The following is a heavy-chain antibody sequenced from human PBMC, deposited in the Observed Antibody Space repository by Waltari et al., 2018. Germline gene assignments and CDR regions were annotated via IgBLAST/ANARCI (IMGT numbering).Heavy chain of an antibody. CDR3: ATGIAVADQFDY. D-gene: IGHD6-19*01. Sequence: QVQLVESGGGVVQPGGSLRLSCAAAGFPFSRYGMHWVRQAPGKGLEWVAFIRYDGSNKYYADSVKGRFTISRDNSKNTLYLQMNSLRAEDTAVYYCATGIAVADQFDYWGQGTLVTVSS. CDR1: GFPFSRYG. V-gene: IGHV3-30*02. J-gene: IGHJ4*02. CDR2: IRYDGSNK.